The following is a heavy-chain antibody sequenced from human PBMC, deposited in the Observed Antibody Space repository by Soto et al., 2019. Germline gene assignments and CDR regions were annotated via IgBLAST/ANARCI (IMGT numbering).Heavy chain of an antibody. CDR2: ISYDGSNK. V-gene: IGHV3-30*18. CDR1: GFTFSSYG. Sequence: GGSLRLSCAASGFTFSSYGMHWVRQAPGKGLEWVAVISYDGSNKYYADSVKGRFTISRDNSKNTLYLQMNSLRAEDTAVYYCAKRSREWELDYWGQGTLVTVSS. J-gene: IGHJ4*02. D-gene: IGHD1-26*01. CDR3: AKRSREWELDY.